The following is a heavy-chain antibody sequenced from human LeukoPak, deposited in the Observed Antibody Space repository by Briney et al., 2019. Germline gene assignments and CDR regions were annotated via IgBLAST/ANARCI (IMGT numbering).Heavy chain of an antibody. J-gene: IGHJ4*02. CDR2: INTDGSDT. Sequence: GGSPRLSCAASGFTFGNSWMNWVRQAPGKRLVWVSRINTDGSDTTYADSVKGRFTISRDNAKNTLYLQMNSLRAEDSAVYYCANSYSPPHYWGQGTLVTVSS. CDR1: GFTFGNSW. CDR3: ANSYSPPHY. V-gene: IGHV3-74*01. D-gene: IGHD3-10*01.